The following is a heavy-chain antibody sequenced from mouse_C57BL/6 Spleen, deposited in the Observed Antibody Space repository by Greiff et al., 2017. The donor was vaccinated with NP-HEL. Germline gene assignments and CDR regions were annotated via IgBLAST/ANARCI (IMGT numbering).Heavy chain of an antibody. D-gene: IGHD2-3*01. V-gene: IGHV1-15*01. J-gene: IGHJ4*01. CDR1: GYTFTDYE. Sequence: QVHVKQSGAELVRPGASVTLSCKASGYTFTDYEMHWVKQTPVHGLEWIGAIDPETGGTAYNQKFKGKAILTADKSSSTAYMELRSLTSEDSAVYYCTRWDDGYYYYAMDYWGQGTSVTVSS. CDR2: IDPETGGT. CDR3: TRWDDGYYYYAMDY.